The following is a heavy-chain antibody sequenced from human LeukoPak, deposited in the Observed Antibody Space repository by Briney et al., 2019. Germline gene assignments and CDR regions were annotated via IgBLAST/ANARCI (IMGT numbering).Heavy chain of an antibody. V-gene: IGHV3-30*04. D-gene: IGHD2-15*01. CDR2: ISYDGSNK. Sequence: GGSLRLSCAASGFTFSSYAMHWVRQAPGKGLEWVAVISYDGSNKYYADSVKGRFTISRDNSKNTLYLQMNSLRAEGAAVYYCARDGDCSGGSCYWEYFQHWGQGTLVTVSS. CDR1: GFTFSSYA. J-gene: IGHJ1*01. CDR3: ARDGDCSGGSCYWEYFQH.